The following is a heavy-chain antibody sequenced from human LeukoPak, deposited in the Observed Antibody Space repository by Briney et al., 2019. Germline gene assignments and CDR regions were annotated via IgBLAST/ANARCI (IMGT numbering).Heavy chain of an antibody. Sequence: GGSLRLSCAASGFTFSSYAMSWVRQAPGKGLEWVSAISGSGGSTYYADSVKGRFTITRDNSKNTLYLQMNSLRAEDTAVYYCAKDGGYSYGNSWGQGTLVTVSS. CDR2: ISGSGGST. J-gene: IGHJ5*02. CDR3: AKDGGYSYGNS. D-gene: IGHD5-18*01. CDR1: GFTFSSYA. V-gene: IGHV3-23*01.